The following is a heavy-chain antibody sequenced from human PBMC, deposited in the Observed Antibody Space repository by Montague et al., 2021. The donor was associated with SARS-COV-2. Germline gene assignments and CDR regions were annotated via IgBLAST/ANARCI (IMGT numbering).Heavy chain of an antibody. CDR1: GGSISSSSNY. V-gene: IGHV4-39*01. CDR3: ARQGDQLLLEYWFDP. J-gene: IGHJ5*02. CDR2: IYYSGST. Sequence: SETLSLTCTVSGGSISSSSNYWGWIRQPPGKGLEWIGSIYYSGSTYYNPSLKSRVTISADTSKNQFSLKLSSVTAADTAVYYCARQGDQLLLEYWFDPWGQGTLVTVSS. D-gene: IGHD2-2*01.